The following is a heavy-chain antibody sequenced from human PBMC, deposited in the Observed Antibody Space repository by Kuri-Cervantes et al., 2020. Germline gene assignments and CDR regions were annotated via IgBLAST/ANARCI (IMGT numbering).Heavy chain of an antibody. J-gene: IGHJ4*02. CDR2: INSDGSST. V-gene: IGHV3-74*01. D-gene: IGHD2-21*01. CDR1: GFTFSGYS. Sequence: GDSLRISCAASGFTFSGYSMNWVRQAPGKGLVWVSRINSDGSSTSYADSVKGRFIISRDNAKNTLNLQMNSLRAEDTAVYYCAKDMRGRGLLLPDYWGQGTLVTVSS. CDR3: AKDMRGRGLLLPDY.